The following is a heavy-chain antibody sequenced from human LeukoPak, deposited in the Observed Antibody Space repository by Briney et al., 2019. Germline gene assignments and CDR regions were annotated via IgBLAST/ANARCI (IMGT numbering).Heavy chain of an antibody. Sequence: ALVKVSCKASGYTFTSYGISWVRQAPGQGLEWMGWISAYNGNTNYAQKLQGRVTMTTDTSTSTAYMELRSLRSDDTAVYYCARDWTTVVTRGSLYYFDYWGQGTLVTVSS. CDR3: ARDWTTVVTRGSLYYFDY. V-gene: IGHV1-18*01. CDR1: GYTFTSYG. CDR2: ISAYNGNT. D-gene: IGHD4-23*01. J-gene: IGHJ4*02.